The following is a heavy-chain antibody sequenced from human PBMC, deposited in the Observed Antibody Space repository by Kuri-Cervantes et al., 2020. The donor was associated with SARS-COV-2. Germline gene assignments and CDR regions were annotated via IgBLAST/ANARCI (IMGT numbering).Heavy chain of an antibody. CDR3: ARAKLYSSSWYVGFGDGMDV. CDR1: GGSFSGYY. V-gene: IGHV4-34*01. D-gene: IGHD6-13*01. J-gene: IGHJ6*02. CDR2: IYYSGST. Sequence: SETLSLTCAVYGGSFSGYYWGWIRQPPGKWLEWIGSIYYSGSTYYNPSLKSRVTISVDTSKNQFSLKLSSVTAADTAVYYCARAKLYSSSWYVGFGDGMDVWGQGTTVTVSS.